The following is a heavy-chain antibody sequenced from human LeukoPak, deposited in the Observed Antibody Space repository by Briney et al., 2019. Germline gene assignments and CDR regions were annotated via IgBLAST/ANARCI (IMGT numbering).Heavy chain of an antibody. CDR1: GGTFISYA. D-gene: IGHD6-13*01. V-gene: IGHV1-69*13. J-gene: IGHJ6*02. CDR3: ARSIEQQLARNYYGMDV. CDR2: IIPIFGTA. Sequence: GASVTVSFKASGGTFISYAISWVRQAPGQGLEWMGGIIPIFGTANYAQKFQGRVTITADESTSTAYMELSSLRSEDTAVYYCARSIEQQLARNYYGMDVWGQGTTVTVSS.